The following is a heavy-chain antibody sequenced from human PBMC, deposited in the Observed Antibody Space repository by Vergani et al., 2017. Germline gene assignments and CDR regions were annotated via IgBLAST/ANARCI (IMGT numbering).Heavy chain of an antibody. CDR2: ISSSSSTI. CDR1: GFTFSSYS. Sequence: EVQLVESGGGLVQPGGSLRLSCAASGFTFSSYSMNWVRQAPGKGLEWVSYISSSSSTIYYADSVKGRFTISRDNSKNTLYLQMNSLRAEDTAVYYCAKGKLSSGYYYYYYGMDVWGQGTTVTVSS. J-gene: IGHJ6*02. V-gene: IGHV3-48*01. D-gene: IGHD3-22*01. CDR3: AKGKLSSGYYYYYYGMDV.